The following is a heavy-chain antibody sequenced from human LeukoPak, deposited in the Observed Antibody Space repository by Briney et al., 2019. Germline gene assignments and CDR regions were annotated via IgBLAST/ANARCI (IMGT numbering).Heavy chain of an antibody. CDR1: GGSFSGYY. CDR3: ARGIVVVPAAISPYYYYYGMDV. Sequence: SETLSLTCAVYGGSFSGYYWSWIRQPPGKGLEWIGEINHSGSTNYNPSPKSRVTISVDTSKNQFSLKLSSVTAADTAVYYCARGIVVVPAAISPYYYYYGMDVWGQGTTVTDSS. V-gene: IGHV4-34*01. J-gene: IGHJ6*02. D-gene: IGHD2-2*01. CDR2: INHSGST.